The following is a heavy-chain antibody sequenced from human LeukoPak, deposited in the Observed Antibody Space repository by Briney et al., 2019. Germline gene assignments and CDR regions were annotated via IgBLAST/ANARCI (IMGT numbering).Heavy chain of an antibody. CDR2: IYTSGST. V-gene: IGHV4-4*09. J-gene: IGHJ6*03. D-gene: IGHD3-3*01. Sequence: SETLSLTCTVSGGSISSYYWSWIRQPPGKGLEWIGYIYTSGSTNYNPSLKSRVTISVDTSKNQFSLKLSSVTAADTAVYYCARGRKGIFGVVIRYYYMDVWGKGTTVTVSS. CDR3: ARGRKGIFGVVIRYYYMDV. CDR1: GGSISSYY.